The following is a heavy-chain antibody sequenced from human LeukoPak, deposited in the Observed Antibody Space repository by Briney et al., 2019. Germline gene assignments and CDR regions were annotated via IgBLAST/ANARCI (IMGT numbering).Heavy chain of an antibody. J-gene: IGHJ4*02. CDR3: ARVGDSSGWFFDY. CDR1: GYTFTNYY. V-gene: IGHV1-46*01. CDR2: INPGDGGA. Sequence: ASVKVSCKASGYTFTNYYMHWLRQAPGQRLEWMGIINPGDGGATYAQNFQGRVTMTRDTSTSTVYMELSSLRSVDTAVYYCARVGDSSGWFFDYWGQGTLVTVSS. D-gene: IGHD6-19*01.